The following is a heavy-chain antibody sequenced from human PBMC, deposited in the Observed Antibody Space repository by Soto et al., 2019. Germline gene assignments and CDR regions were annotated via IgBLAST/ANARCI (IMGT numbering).Heavy chain of an antibody. J-gene: IGHJ5*02. CDR3: ARDIPRDSGYRYGFDP. CDR1: GGSDSGSYYY. V-gene: IGHV4-39*07. Sequence: SETLSLTCAFSGGSDSGSYYYWAWRRQSPGKGAEWIGSVFHTGFTSYNPSLESRVSVSVDTSKSQFSLKLRSVAAAVPAVYYCARDIPRDSGYRYGFDPWGQGTLVTVSS. D-gene: IGHD5-18*01. CDR2: VFHTGFT.